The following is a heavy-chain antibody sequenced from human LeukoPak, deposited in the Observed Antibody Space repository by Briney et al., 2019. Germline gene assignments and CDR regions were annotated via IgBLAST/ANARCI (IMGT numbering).Heavy chain of an antibody. Sequence: ASAKVSCTVSGYTLTDLSIHWVRQAPGKGLEWMGGFDPGDGETIYAQKFQGRVTMTEDTSTETAYMELGSLRSEDTAVYYCATIAAYNWNSGYWFDPWGQGTLVTVSS. V-gene: IGHV1-24*01. CDR2: FDPGDGET. J-gene: IGHJ5*02. D-gene: IGHD1/OR15-1a*01. CDR1: GYTLTDLS. CDR3: ATIAAYNWNSGYWFDP.